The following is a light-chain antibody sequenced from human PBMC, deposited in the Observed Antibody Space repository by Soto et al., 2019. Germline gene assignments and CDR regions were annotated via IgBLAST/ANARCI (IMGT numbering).Light chain of an antibody. CDR1: SSDVGGYNY. Sequence: QSVLTQPASVSGSPGQSITISCTGTSSDVGGYNYVSWYQQHPGKAPKLMIYDVSNRPSGVSDRFSGSKSGNTASLTISGLRAEDEADYSCSSYTSNSTPYVAFGGGTKVTVL. J-gene: IGLJ2*01. CDR3: SSYTSNSTPYVA. CDR2: DVS. V-gene: IGLV2-14*03.